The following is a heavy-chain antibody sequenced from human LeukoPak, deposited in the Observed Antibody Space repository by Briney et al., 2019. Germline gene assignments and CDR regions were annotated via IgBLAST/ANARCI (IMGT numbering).Heavy chain of an antibody. CDR2: ISSNGGST. CDR3: AKESAYYDSSGYPRAYYFDY. V-gene: IGHV3-64*01. D-gene: IGHD3-22*01. J-gene: IGHJ4*02. CDR1: GFTFSSYA. Sequence: GGSLRLSCAASGFTFSSYAMHWVRQAPGKGLEYVSAISSNGGSTYYANSVKGRFTISRDNSKNTLYLQMNSLRAEDTAVYYCAKESAYYDSSGYPRAYYFDYWGQGTLVTVSS.